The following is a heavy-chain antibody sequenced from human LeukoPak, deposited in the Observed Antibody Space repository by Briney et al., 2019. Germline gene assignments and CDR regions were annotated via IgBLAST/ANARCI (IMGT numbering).Heavy chain of an antibody. CDR2: IYYSGST. CDR1: GGSISSYY. V-gene: IGHV4-59*08. Sequence: SETLSLTCTVSGGSISSYYWSWIRQPPGKGLEWIGYIYYSGSTNHNPSLKSRVTISVDTSKNQFSLKLSSVTAADTAVYYCARHSSSWFSGMDVWGQGTTVTVSS. J-gene: IGHJ6*02. CDR3: ARHSSSWFSGMDV. D-gene: IGHD6-13*01.